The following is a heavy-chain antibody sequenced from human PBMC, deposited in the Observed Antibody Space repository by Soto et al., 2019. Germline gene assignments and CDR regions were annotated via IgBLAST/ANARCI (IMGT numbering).Heavy chain of an antibody. V-gene: IGHV6-1*01. CDR2: TYYRSKWYN. D-gene: IGHD2-15*01. J-gene: IGHJ6*02. CDR1: GDSVSSDSAA. Sequence: PSQTLSLTCAISGDSVSSDSAAWNWIRQSPSRGLEWLGRTYYRSKWYNDYALSVKSRITFNADTSKNQFSLQLNTLSPEGTAVYFCSRSGGSAYSYYGMDVWGQGTTVTVSS. CDR3: SRSGGSAYSYYGMDV.